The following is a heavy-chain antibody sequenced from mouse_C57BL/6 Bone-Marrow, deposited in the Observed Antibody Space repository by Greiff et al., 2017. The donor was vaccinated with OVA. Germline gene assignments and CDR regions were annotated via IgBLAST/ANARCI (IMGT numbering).Heavy chain of an antibody. CDR2: IDPSDSYT. V-gene: IGHV1-59*01. Sequence: QVQLKQSGAELVRPGTSVKLSCKASGYTFTSYWMHWVKQRPGQGLEWIGVIDPSDSYTNYNQKFKGKATLTVDTSSSTAYMQLSSLTSEDSAVYYCARSLKLFWFAYWGQGTLVTVSA. J-gene: IGHJ3*01. D-gene: IGHD6-1*01. CDR1: GYTFTSYW. CDR3: ARSLKLFWFAY.